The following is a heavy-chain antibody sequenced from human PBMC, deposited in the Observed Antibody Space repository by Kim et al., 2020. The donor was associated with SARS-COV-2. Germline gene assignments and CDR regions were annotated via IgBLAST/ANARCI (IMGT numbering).Heavy chain of an antibody. V-gene: IGHV3-23*01. CDR2: ISGSGGST. CDR1: GFTFSSYA. D-gene: IGHD2-2*03. J-gene: IGHJ6*02. Sequence: GGSLRLSCAASGFTFSSYAMSWVRQAPGKGLEWVSAISGSGGSTYYADSVKGRFTISRDNSKNTLYLQMNSLRAEDTAVYYCAKGRVFGYCSSTSCDEDYYYYGMDVWGQGTTVTVSS. CDR3: AKGRVFGYCSSTSCDEDYYYYGMDV.